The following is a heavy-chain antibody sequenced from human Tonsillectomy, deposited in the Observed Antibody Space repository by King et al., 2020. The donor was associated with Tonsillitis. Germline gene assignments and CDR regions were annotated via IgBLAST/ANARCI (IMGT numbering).Heavy chain of an antibody. CDR3: AKDKGAAYYDSGRGAFDM. J-gene: IGHJ3*02. Sequence: VQLVESGGGLVKPGGSLRLSCATSGFSFDDYDMNLVRQAPGKGLDWFSSLSSNSRYRYFSDSLKCRVATSRDNAKNSLYLQILSLRVEDTAVYYCAKDKGAAYYDSGRGAFDMWGQGTMVTVSS. D-gene: IGHD3-22*01. V-gene: IGHV3-21*01. CDR2: LSSNSRYR. CDR1: GFSFDDYD.